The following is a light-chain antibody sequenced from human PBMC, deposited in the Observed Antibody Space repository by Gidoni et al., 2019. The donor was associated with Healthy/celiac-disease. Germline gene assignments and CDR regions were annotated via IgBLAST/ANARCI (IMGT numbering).Light chain of an antibody. CDR3: QQYGSSPPWT. V-gene: IGKV3-20*01. CDR1: QSVSSSY. Sequence: EIVLTPSPGTRSLSPGEGAALSCRASQSVSSSYLAWYQQKPGQAPRLLIYGASTMVTGIPARFSGSGSGTDFTLTISRLEPEDFAVYYCQQYGSSPPWTFGQGTKLEIK. CDR2: GAS. J-gene: IGKJ2*02.